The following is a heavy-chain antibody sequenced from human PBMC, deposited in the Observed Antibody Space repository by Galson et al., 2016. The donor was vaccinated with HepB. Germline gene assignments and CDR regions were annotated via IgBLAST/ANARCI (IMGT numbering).Heavy chain of an antibody. CDR3: AGQSAGVYNYFDT. CDR1: GGSISSSVYY. V-gene: IGHV4-39*01. J-gene: IGHJ5*02. CDR2: VSYTGST. Sequence: ETLSLTCTVSGGSISSSVYYWGWIRQPPGKGLEWIGSVSYTGSTYYNPSLRSRVTISVDTSRNHFSLRLSSVTAAETAIYFCAGQSAGVYNYFDTWGQGTLFTVSS. D-gene: IGHD1-20*01.